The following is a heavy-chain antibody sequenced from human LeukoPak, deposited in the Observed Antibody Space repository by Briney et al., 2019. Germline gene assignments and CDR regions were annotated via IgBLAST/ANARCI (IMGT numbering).Heavy chain of an antibody. CDR1: GFTFSSSA. J-gene: IGHJ4*02. CDR2: ISASGGST. V-gene: IGHV3-23*01. D-gene: IGHD3-3*01. Sequence: GGSLRLSCAASGFTFSSSAMSWVRQVPGKGLEWVSGISASGGSTYYADSVRGRFTISRDNSKNTLYVQMNSLRAEDTAVYYCARASITIFGVFISGYYFDYWGQGTLVTVSS. CDR3: ARASITIFGVFISGYYFDY.